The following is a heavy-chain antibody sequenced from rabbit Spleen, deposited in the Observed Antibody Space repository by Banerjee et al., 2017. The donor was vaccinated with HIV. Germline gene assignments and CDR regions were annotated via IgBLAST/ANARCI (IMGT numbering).Heavy chain of an antibody. V-gene: IGHV1S45*01. J-gene: IGHJ3*01. CDR3: ACHATSYGDASRL. CDR1: GLDFSSSYW. CDR2: IATGSSGWI. D-gene: IGHD6-1*01. Sequence: QEQLVESGGGLVQPEGSLTLTCTASGLDFSSSYWICWVRQAPGKGLEWIACIATGSSGWIHYASWGKGRFTISKTSSTTVTLQVTSLTAADTATYFCACHATSYGDASRLWGQGTLVTVS.